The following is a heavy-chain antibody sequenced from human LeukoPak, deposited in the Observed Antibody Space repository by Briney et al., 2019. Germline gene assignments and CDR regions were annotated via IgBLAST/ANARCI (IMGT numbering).Heavy chain of an antibody. CDR2: IYYSGST. J-gene: IGHJ6*03. V-gene: IGHV4-39*01. CDR1: GGSISSSSYY. Sequence: SETLSLTCTVSGGSISSSSYYWDWIRQPPGKRLEWIGSIYYSGSTYYNPSLKSRVTISVDTSKNQFSLKLSSVTTADTAVYYCARHKDYYYSYMDVWGKGTTVTISS. CDR3: ARHKDYYYSYMDV.